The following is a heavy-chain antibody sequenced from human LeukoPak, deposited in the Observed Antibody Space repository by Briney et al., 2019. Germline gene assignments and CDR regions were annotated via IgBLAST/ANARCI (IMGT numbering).Heavy chain of an antibody. CDR3: ARGFYDSSGYGAEYFQH. J-gene: IGHJ1*01. D-gene: IGHD3-22*01. CDR2: INPSGGST. CDR1: GYTFTSYY. Sequence: GASVKVSCKASGYTFTSYYMHWVRQAPGQGLEWMGIINPSGGSTSYAQKFQGRVTMTRDTSTSTVYMELSSLRSEDTAVYYCARGFYDSSGYGAEYFQHWGQGTLVTVSS. V-gene: IGHV1-46*01.